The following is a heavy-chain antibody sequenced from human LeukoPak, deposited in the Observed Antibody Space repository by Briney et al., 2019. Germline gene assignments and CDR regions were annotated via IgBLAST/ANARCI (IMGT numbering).Heavy chain of an antibody. Sequence: GRSLRLSCAASGFTFDDYAMHWVRQAPGKGLEWVSGISWNSGSIGYADSVKGRFTISRDNAKNSLYLQMNSLRAEDTAVYYCARERLKRFLDYWGQGTLVTVSS. D-gene: IGHD2/OR15-2a*01. CDR2: ISWNSGSI. J-gene: IGHJ4*02. CDR3: ARERLKRFLDY. CDR1: GFTFDDYA. V-gene: IGHV3-9*01.